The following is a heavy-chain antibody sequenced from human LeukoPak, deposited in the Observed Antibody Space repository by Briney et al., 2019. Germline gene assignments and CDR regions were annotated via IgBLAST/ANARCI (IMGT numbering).Heavy chain of an antibody. CDR2: IYYSGNT. Sequence: SETLSLTCTVSGGAISTYYWSWIRQPPGKGLEWIGYIYYSGNTNYNPSLKSRLTISVDTSKNQFSLRLSSVTAADTAVYFCARVGSGNFDYWGQGPWSPSPQ. V-gene: IGHV4-59*01. CDR1: GGAISTYY. J-gene: IGHJ4*02. D-gene: IGHD1-26*01. CDR3: ARVGSGNFDY.